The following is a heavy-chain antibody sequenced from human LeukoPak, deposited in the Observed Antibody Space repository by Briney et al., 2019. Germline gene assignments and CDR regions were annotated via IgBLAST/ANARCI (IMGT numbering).Heavy chain of an antibody. D-gene: IGHD6-6*01. J-gene: IGHJ3*02. CDR2: TYYSGTT. CDR1: DDSISSNNYY. Sequence: SETLSLTCSVSDDSISSNNYYWGWIRQPPGKGLEWIGSTYYSGTTHYNPSLKSRVTISVDTTKNQFSLKLSSVSAADTALYYCARGSPPGLAPNIAARLWAFDIWGQGTMVTVSS. V-gene: IGHV4-39*01. CDR3: ARGSPPGLAPNIAARLWAFDI.